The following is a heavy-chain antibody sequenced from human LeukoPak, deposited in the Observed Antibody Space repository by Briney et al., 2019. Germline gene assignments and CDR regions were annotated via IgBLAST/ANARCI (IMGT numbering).Heavy chain of an antibody. CDR2: IMQDGSEK. V-gene: IGHV3-7*04. CDR3: ARHSAGYPTFFDY. Sequence: AGSLTLSCAASGFTLSYYCMIWVRRAPGKGLEWVANIMQDGSEKYYVDSVKGRFTISRDNAKNTLYLQVNSLRAEDTSVYYCARHSAGYPTFFDYWGQGTLVTVSS. CDR1: GFTLSYYC. D-gene: IGHD5-12*01. J-gene: IGHJ4*02.